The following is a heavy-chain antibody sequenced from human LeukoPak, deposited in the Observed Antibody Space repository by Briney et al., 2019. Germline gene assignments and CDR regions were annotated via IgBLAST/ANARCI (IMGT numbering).Heavy chain of an antibody. CDR1: GFTFSNYW. Sequence: GGPLRLSCAASGFTFSNYWMNWVRQAPGKGLVWVSRIASDGSSTTYADSVKGRFSISRDNAKNTLYLQMNSLRVEDTAVYYCARGRPHGNDYWGQGTLVTVSS. D-gene: IGHD4-23*01. CDR2: IASDGSST. CDR3: ARGRPHGNDY. V-gene: IGHV3-74*01. J-gene: IGHJ4*02.